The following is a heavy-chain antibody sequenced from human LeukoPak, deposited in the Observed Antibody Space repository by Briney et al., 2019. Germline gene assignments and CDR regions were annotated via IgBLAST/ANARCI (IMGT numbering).Heavy chain of an antibody. CDR3: AATYYYDSSGYYVRGWFDP. CDR1: GFTFTSSA. Sequence: ASVKVSCKASGFTFTSSAMQWVRQARGQRLEWIGWIVVGSGNTNYAQKFQERVTITRDMSTSTAYMELSSLRSEGTAVYYCAATYYYDSSGYYVRGWFDPWGQGTLVTVS. J-gene: IGHJ5*02. D-gene: IGHD3-22*01. CDR2: IVVGSGNT. V-gene: IGHV1-58*02.